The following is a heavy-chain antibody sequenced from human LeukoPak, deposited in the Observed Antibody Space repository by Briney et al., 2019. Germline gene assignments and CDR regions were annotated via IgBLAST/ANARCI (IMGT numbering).Heavy chain of an antibody. CDR1: GGTFSSYA. CDR3: ARDRWGGSPGRYFDY. D-gene: IGHD3-16*01. Sequence: GSSVKVSCKASGGTFSSYAISWVRQAPGQGLEWMGWISAYNGNTNYAQKLQGRVTMTTDTSTSTAYMELRSLRSDDTAVYYCARDRWGGSPGRYFDYWGQGTLVTVSS. J-gene: IGHJ4*02. CDR2: ISAYNGNT. V-gene: IGHV1-18*01.